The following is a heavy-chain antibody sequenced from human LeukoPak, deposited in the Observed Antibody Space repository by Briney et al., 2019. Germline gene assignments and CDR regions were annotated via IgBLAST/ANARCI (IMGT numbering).Heavy chain of an antibody. CDR1: GITFSNAW. CDR2: INSSSSFR. Sequence: PGGSLRLSCAASGITFSNAWMTWVRQAPGKGLEWVSSINSSSSFRYYADSLKGRFTISRDNAKNSLYLQMNSLRAEDTAVYYCARDQGTSSWSYHPFDYWGQGTLVTVSS. V-gene: IGHV3-21*01. D-gene: IGHD6-13*01. CDR3: ARDQGTSSWSYHPFDY. J-gene: IGHJ4*02.